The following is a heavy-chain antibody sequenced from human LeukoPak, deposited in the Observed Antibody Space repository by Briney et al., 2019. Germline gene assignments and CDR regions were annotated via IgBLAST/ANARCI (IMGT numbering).Heavy chain of an antibody. Sequence: GGSLRLSCAASGFTFRSYGMHWVRQAPGKGLEWVAFIRYDGSNKYYADSVKGRFTLSRDNSKNTLYLQMNSLRAEDTAVYYCAKGLEMATDYWGQGTLVTVSS. CDR3: AKGLEMATDY. J-gene: IGHJ4*02. CDR1: GFTFRSYG. V-gene: IGHV3-30*02. D-gene: IGHD5-24*01. CDR2: IRYDGSNK.